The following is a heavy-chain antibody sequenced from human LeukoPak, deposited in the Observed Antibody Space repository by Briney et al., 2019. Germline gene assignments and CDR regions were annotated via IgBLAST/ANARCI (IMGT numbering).Heavy chain of an antibody. CDR2: MNPNSGDT. D-gene: IGHD3-22*01. V-gene: IGHV1-8*01. J-gene: IGHJ4*02. CDR1: GYTFTNYE. CDR3: ARGLGTYDSSELTWPMISF. Sequence: ASVKVSCKASGYTFTNYEINWVRQAIGQGLEWMGWMNPNSGDTAFAQKFQGRITMTRSTSISTAYMGLSSLTSEDTAVYYCARGLGTYDSSELTWPMISFWGQGTLVTVSS.